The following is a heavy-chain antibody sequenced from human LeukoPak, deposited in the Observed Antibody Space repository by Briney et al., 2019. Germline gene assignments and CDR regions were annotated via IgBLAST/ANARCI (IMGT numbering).Heavy chain of an antibody. Sequence: GGSLRLSCVASGFPFSSYWMTWVRQAPGKGLEWVANIKQDGSKKSYVDSVKGRFTISRDNTKNSLYLQMNSLRAEDTAIYYCTRVGYIDEGIDYWGQGTLVTVSS. CDR1: GFPFSSYW. CDR3: TRVGYIDEGIDY. D-gene: IGHD5-24*01. V-gene: IGHV3-7*04. J-gene: IGHJ4*02. CDR2: IKQDGSKK.